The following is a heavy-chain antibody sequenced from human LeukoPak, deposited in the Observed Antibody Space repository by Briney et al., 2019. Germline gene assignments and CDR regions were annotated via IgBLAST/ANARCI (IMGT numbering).Heavy chain of an antibody. J-gene: IGHJ4*02. D-gene: IGHD3-22*01. CDR3: AREVKGYYYDSSGYYKLRGDLDY. CDR2: ISSSSSYI. V-gene: IGHV3-21*01. CDR1: GFTFSSYE. Sequence: GGSLRLSCAASGFTFSSYEMNWVRQAPGKGLEWVSSISSSSSYIYYADSVKGRFTISRDNAKNSLYLQMNSLRAEDTAVYYCAREVKGYYYDSSGYYKLRGDLDYWGQGTLVTVSS.